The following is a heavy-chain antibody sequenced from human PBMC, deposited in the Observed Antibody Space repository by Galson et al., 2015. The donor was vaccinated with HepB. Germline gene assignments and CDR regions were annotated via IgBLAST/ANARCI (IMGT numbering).Heavy chain of an antibody. V-gene: IGHV1-46*03. D-gene: IGHD6-6*01. CDR3: AIGWQLAHYYYYGMDV. CDR2: INPSGGST. Sequence: SVKVSCKASGYTFTSYYMHWVRQAPGQGLEWMGIINPSGGSTSYAQKFQGRVTMTRDTSTSTVYMELSSLRSEDAAVYYCAIGWQLAHYYYYGMDVWGQGTTVTVSS. CDR1: GYTFTSYY. J-gene: IGHJ6*02.